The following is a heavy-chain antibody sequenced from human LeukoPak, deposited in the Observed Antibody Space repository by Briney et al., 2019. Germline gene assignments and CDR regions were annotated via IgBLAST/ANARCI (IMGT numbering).Heavy chain of an antibody. CDR3: AQAPHYGGTPGELYY. D-gene: IGHD4-23*01. CDR2: ISGSGGST. J-gene: IGHJ4*02. CDR1: GFTFSSYA. Sequence: GGSLRLSCAASGFTFSSYAMSWVRQAPGKGLEWVSGISGSGGSTYNADSVKGRFTISRDNSKNTLYLQMNSLRAEDTAVYYCAQAPHYGGTPGELYYWGQGTLVTVSS. V-gene: IGHV3-23*01.